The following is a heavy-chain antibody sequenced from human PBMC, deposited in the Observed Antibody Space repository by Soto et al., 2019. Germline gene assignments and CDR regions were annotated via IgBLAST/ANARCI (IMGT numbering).Heavy chain of an antibody. J-gene: IGHJ5*02. CDR3: ARDNCSGGSCYYNWFEP. V-gene: IGHV1-69*01. CDR2: IIPIFGTA. D-gene: IGHD2-15*01. CDR1: GGTFSSYA. Sequence: QVQLVKSGAEVKKPGSSVKVSCKASGGTFSSYAISWVRQAPGQGLEWMGGIIPIFGTANYAQKFQGRVTITADEATSTAYMELSSLRSEDTAVYYCARDNCSGGSCYYNWFEPWGHGNLVTVSS.